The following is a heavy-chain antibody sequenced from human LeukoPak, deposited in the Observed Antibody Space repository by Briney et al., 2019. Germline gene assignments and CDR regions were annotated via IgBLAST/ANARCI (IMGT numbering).Heavy chain of an antibody. CDR2: IYPADSDI. V-gene: IGHV5-51*01. CDR3: ARQEYCSGGSCYTWFDS. J-gene: IGHJ5*01. CDR1: EYTFTSYW. Sequence: GESLKISCKGSEYTFTSYWIGWVRQMPGKGLEWMGIIYPADSDIRYSPSFQGQVTISADKSINTAYLQWSSLKASDTALYYCARQEYCSGGSCYTWFDSWGQGTLVTVSS. D-gene: IGHD2-15*01.